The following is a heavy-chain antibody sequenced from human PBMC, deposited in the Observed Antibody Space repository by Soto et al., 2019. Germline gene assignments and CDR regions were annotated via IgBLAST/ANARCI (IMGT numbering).Heavy chain of an antibody. CDR2: IDPDGRVG. V-gene: IGHV3-7*03. D-gene: IGHD7-27*01. Sequence: EGQLLGSGGGLVQPGGSLRLSCVASGLRFSTYWMNWVRQPPGMGLEWVANIDPDGRVGTYVDSVKGRFTTSRDNAMNSVYLQMNSLRADDTAMYFSAGWGEHDANVCGQGILVTVSA. CDR1: GLRFSTYW. J-gene: IGHJ4*02. CDR3: AGWGEHDANV.